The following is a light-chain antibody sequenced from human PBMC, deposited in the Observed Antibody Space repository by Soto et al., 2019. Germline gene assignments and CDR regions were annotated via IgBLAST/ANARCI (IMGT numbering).Light chain of an antibody. CDR2: GAS. V-gene: IGKV3-15*01. Sequence: EIVMTQSPATLSVSPGERATLSCRASQSVSSNLAWYQQKPGQAPRLLIYGASTRATGIPARFSGSGYGTEFTLSISSLQSEDFAVYYCQQYNNSPRFGQGTKVEIK. J-gene: IGKJ1*01. CDR3: QQYNNSPR. CDR1: QSVSSN.